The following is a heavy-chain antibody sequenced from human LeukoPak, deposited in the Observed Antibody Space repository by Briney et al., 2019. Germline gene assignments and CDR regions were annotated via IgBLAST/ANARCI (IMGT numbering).Heavy chain of an antibody. CDR2: IWYDGNNK. Sequence: QPGRSLRLSCAVSGFTFTTYGMHWVRQAPGKGLEWVAVIWYDGNNKYYADSVKGRFTISRDNSKNTLYLQMNSLRAEDTAVYYCVRAPYEAYWGRGPLVTVPS. V-gene: IGHV3-33*01. CDR1: GFTFTTYG. CDR3: VRAPYEAY. D-gene: IGHD5-12*01. J-gene: IGHJ4*02.